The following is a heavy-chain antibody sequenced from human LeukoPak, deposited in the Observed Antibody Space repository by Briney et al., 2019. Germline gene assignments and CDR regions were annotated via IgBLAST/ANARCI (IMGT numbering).Heavy chain of an antibody. J-gene: IGHJ6*02. CDR1: GGSISSGGYY. V-gene: IGHV4-31*03. D-gene: IGHD2-2*01. Sequence: SETLSLTCTVSGGSISSGGYYWSWIRQHPGKGLEWIGYIYYSGSTYYNPSLKSRVTISVDTSKNQFSLKLSSVTAADTAVYYCARDLRGTSVNNYGMDVWGQGTTVTDSS. CDR3: ARDLRGTSVNNYGMDV. CDR2: IYYSGST.